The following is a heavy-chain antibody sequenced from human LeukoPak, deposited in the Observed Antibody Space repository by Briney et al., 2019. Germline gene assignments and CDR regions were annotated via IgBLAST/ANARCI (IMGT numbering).Heavy chain of an antibody. CDR3: ARDFTDYGDYGAFDY. CDR1: GFTFSSYG. D-gene: IGHD4-17*01. V-gene: IGHV3-33*05. CDR2: IVYDGSNK. Sequence: GGSLRLSCAASGFTFSSYGMHWARQAPGKGLEWVAVIVYDGSNKYYADSVKGRLTISRDNSKNTLYLQVNSLRAEDTAVYYCARDFTDYGDYGAFDYWGQGTLVTVSS. J-gene: IGHJ4*02.